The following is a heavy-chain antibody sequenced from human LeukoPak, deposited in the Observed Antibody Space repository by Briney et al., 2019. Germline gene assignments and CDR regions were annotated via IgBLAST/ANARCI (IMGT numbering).Heavy chain of an antibody. J-gene: IGHJ4*02. CDR2: ISSSSTTI. CDR1: GFTFSSYS. D-gene: IGHD1-26*01. Sequence: GGSLRLSCAASGFTFSSYSMNWVRQAPGKGLEWVSYISSSSTTIYYADSVKGRFTISRDDAKNSLYLQMNSLRAEDTAVYYCARGGWEFDYWGQGTLVTVSS. V-gene: IGHV3-48*01. CDR3: ARGGWEFDY.